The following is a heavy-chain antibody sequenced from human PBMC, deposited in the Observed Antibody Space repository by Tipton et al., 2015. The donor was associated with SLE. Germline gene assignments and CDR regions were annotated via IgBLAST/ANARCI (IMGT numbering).Heavy chain of an antibody. V-gene: IGHV5-10-1*01. Sequence: QLVQSGAEVKKPGESLRISCKGSGYSFTSYWISWVRQMPGKGLEWMGMIDPSDSYTSYSPSFQGHVTISADKSVSTAYVQWSSLEASDTAMYYCARQRAAAGKNHHYGLDVWGPGTTVTVSS. D-gene: IGHD6-13*01. CDR3: ARQRAAAGKNHHYGLDV. CDR1: GYSFTSYW. CDR2: IDPSDSYT. J-gene: IGHJ6*02.